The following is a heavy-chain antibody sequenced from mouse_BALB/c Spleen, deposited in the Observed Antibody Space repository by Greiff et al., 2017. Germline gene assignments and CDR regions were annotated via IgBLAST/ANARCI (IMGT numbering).Heavy chain of an antibody. D-gene: IGHD1-2*01. J-gene: IGHJ3*01. CDR3: ARRGDLITTAEFAY. CDR2: INPYNDGT. V-gene: IGHV1-14*01. Sequence: EVQLQQSGPELVKPGASVKMSCKASGYTFTSYVMHWVKQKPGQGLEWIGYINPYNDGTKYNEKFKGKATLTSDKSSSTAYMELSSLTSEDSAVYYCARRGDLITTAEFAYWGQGTLVTVSA. CDR1: GYTFTSYV.